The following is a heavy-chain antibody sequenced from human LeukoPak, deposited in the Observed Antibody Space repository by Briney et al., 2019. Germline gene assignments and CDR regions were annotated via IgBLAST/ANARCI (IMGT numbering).Heavy chain of an antibody. CDR1: GFTVSSNY. CDR3: ARDSLWFGYYFDY. J-gene: IGHJ4*02. Sequence: TGGSLRLSCAASGFTVSSNYMSWVRQAPGKGLEWVSVIYSGGSTYYADSVKGRFTISRDNSKNTLYLQMNSLRAEDTAVYYCARDSLWFGYYFDYWGQGTLVTVSS. D-gene: IGHD3-10*01. V-gene: IGHV3-53*01. CDR2: IYSGGST.